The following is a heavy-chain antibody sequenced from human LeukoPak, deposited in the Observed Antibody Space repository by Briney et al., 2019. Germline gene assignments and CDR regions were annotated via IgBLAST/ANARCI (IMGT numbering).Heavy chain of an antibody. Sequence: ASVKVSCKASGYTFTGYYMHWVQQAPGQGLEWMGWINPNSGGTNYAQKFQGRVTMTRDTSISTAYMELSRLRSDDTAVYYCARDRCPYDFWSGYCSAGMDVWGQGTTVTVSS. V-gene: IGHV1-2*02. CDR1: GYTFTGYY. J-gene: IGHJ6*02. CDR3: ARDRCPYDFWSGYCSAGMDV. D-gene: IGHD3-3*01. CDR2: INPNSGGT.